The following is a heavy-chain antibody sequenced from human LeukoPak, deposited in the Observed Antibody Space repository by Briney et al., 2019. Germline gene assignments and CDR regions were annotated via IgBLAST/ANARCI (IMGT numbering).Heavy chain of an antibody. J-gene: IGHJ4*02. CDR2: INHSGST. V-gene: IGHV4-34*01. CDR1: GGSFSGYY. CDR3: ARAITYYYDSSGYYYLHTFDY. Sequence: PSETLSLTCAVYGGSFSGYYWSWIRQPPGKGLEWIGEINHSGSTNYNPSLKSRVTISVDTSKNQFSLKLSSVTAADTAVYYCARAITYYYDSSGYYYLHTFDYWGQGTLVTVSS. D-gene: IGHD3-22*01.